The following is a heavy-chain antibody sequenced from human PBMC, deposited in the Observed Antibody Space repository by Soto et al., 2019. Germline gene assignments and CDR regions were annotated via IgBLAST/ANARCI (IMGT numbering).Heavy chain of an antibody. CDR1: GGSVSSGDYS. V-gene: IGHV4-31*03. D-gene: IGHD1-1*01. CDR2: IYYSGST. J-gene: IGHJ4*02. CDR3: ARTATGTLDY. Sequence: QVQLQKPAPGLVKPSQTLSLTCTVSGGSVSSGDYSWSWIRQHPGQGLEWIGYIYYSGSTYYNPSLKSRVTISVDTSKNQSSLKVSSVSAADTAVYYCARTATGTLDYWGQGTPVTVFS.